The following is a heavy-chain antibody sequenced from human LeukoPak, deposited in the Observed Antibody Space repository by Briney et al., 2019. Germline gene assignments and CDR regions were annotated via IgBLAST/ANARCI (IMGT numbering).Heavy chain of an antibody. J-gene: IGHJ4*02. V-gene: IGHV3-7*01. CDR1: EFSFSSYW. CDR3: ARAGYDY. D-gene: IGHD5-12*01. CDR2: IKQDGSDK. Sequence: GGSLRLSCAASEFSFSSYWMDWVRQAPGKGLEWVAIIKQDGSDKRYGDSVKDRFTISRDNAKNSLYLQMNSLRAEDTAVYYCARAGYDYWGQGTLVTVSS.